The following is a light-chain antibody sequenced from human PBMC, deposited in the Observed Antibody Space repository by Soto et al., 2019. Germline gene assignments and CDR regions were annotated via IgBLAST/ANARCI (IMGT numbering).Light chain of an antibody. CDR3: QAYDSSLSGWV. V-gene: IGLV1-40*01. CDR2: SYS. J-gene: IGLJ3*02. CDR1: SSNIGAGYD. Sequence: QSVLTQPPSVSGAPGQRVTISCTGNSSNIGAGYDVHWYQQLPGAAPKLFISSYSNRPSGVPDRFSGSKSGTSASLAITGLQAEDEADYYCQAYDSSLSGWVFGGGTKLTVL.